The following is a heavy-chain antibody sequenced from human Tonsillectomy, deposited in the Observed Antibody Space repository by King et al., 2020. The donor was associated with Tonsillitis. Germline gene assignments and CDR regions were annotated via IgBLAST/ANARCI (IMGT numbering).Heavy chain of an antibody. CDR1: GGSFSGYY. CDR3: ARALVGFTSPVVYSYYMDV. CDR2: INHNEST. Sequence: VQLQQWGAGLLKPSETLSLTCAVYGGSFSGYYWTWIRQTPGKGLEWIGEINHNESTTFNPSLKSRVTISVDTSKNQFSLKLSSVTAADTAVYYCARALVGFTSPVVYSYYMDVWGKGTTVIVSS. J-gene: IGHJ6*03. V-gene: IGHV4-34*01. D-gene: IGHD2-15*01.